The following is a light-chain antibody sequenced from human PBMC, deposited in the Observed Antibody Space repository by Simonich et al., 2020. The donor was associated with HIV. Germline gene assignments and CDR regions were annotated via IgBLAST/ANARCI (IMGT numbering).Light chain of an antibody. Sequence: SVLTQPPSASGTPGQRVSISCSESTSNIGSNTVSWYQQRPGTAPKLLFYRNNQRPAGVPDRFSGSKSGTSASLAISGLQSEVEADYYCAAWDDSLNGPVFGGGTKLTVL. CDR2: RNN. J-gene: IGLJ3*02. V-gene: IGLV1-44*01. CDR3: AAWDDSLNGPV. CDR1: TSNIGSNT.